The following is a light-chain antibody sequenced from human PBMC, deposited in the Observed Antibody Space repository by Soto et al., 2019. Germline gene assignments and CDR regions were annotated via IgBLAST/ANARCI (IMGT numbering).Light chain of an antibody. J-gene: IGLJ2*01. CDR3: TSYTSSSTLV. V-gene: IGLV2-14*01. CDR2: DVS. CDR1: SSGVGTYNY. Sequence: QSALTQSASVSGSPGQSITISCTGTSSGVGTYNYVSWYQQHAGKVPKLMIYDVSNRPSGVSDRFSGSKSGNTASLTISGLQAEDEADYYCTSYTSSSTLVFGGGTKLTVL.